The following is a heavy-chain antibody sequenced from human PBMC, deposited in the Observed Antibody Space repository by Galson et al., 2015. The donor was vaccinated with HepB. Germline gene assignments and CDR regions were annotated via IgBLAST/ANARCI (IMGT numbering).Heavy chain of an antibody. V-gene: IGHV3-23*01. CDR2: ITGGSAK. D-gene: IGHD2-8*01. J-gene: IGHJ5*02. Sequence: SLRLSCAASGFNFGAYAISWVRQASGRGLEWVSGITGGSAKYYAESVKGRFTVSRDNSNNIVYLQMDTLRVEDSAMYYCAKDPRPNGVFDPFDLWGQGTLVTVSS. CDR3: AKDPRPNGVFDPFDL. CDR1: GFNFGAYA.